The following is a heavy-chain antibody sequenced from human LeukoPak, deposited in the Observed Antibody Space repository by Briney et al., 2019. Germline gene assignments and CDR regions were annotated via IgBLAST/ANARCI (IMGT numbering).Heavy chain of an antibody. CDR3: AKRVLMSPYYYDSSGLDIDY. J-gene: IGHJ4*02. CDR1: GFTFSSYG. D-gene: IGHD3-22*01. V-gene: IGHV3-30*02. Sequence: PGGSLRLSCAASGFTFSSYGMHWVRQAPGKGLEWVAFIRYDGSNKYYADSVKGRFTISRDNSKNTLYLQMNSLRAEDTAVYYCAKRVLMSPYYYDSSGLDIDYWGQGTLVTVSS. CDR2: IRYDGSNK.